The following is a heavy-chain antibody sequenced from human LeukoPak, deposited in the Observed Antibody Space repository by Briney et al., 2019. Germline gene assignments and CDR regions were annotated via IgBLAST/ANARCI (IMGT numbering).Heavy chain of an antibody. V-gene: IGHV3-23*01. CDR3: AKDRRPKRGYCSGGSCYVPDYFDY. D-gene: IGHD2-15*01. J-gene: IGHJ4*02. CDR1: GFTFSSYG. Sequence: GGTLRLSCAASGFTFSSYGMSWVRQAPGKGLEWVSGISGSGDSTYYADSVKGRFTISRDNFKNTLYLQLNSLRAEDTAVYYCAKDRRPKRGYCSGGSCYVPDYFDYWGQGTLATVSS. CDR2: ISGSGDST.